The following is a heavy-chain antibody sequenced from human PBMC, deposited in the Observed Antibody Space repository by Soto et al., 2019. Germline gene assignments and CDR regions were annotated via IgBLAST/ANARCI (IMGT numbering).Heavy chain of an antibody. CDR2: ISGSGGST. Sequence: EVQLLESGGGLVQPGGSLRLSCAASGFSFSSYAMSWVRQAPGKGLEWVSGISGSGGSTDYADSVKGRFTISSDNSKNTVYLQMNSLRAEDTAVYYCAKVLWGSSRWYEDGMDVWGQGTTVTVSS. J-gene: IGHJ6*02. CDR3: AKVLWGSSRWYEDGMDV. V-gene: IGHV3-23*01. D-gene: IGHD6-13*01. CDR1: GFSFSSYA.